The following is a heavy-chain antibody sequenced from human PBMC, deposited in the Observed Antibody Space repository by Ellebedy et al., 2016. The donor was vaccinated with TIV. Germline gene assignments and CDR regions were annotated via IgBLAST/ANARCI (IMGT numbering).Heavy chain of an antibody. Sequence: GGSLRLXXAASGFTFSSYAMSWVRQAPGRGLEWVSSISGSGGNTYYTDSVKGRFTISRDNSKNTLYLQMNSLRAEDTAVYYCAKFPTMVATEYFQHWGQGTLVTVSS. CDR2: ISGSGGNT. D-gene: IGHD5-12*01. CDR1: GFTFSSYA. J-gene: IGHJ1*01. CDR3: AKFPTMVATEYFQH. V-gene: IGHV3-23*01.